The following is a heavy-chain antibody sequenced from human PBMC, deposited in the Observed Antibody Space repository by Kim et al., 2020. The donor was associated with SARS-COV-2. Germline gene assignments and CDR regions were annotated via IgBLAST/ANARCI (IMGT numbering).Heavy chain of an antibody. V-gene: IGHV1-69*01. Sequence: YAQKFQGRVTSTADESTSTAYMELSSLRSEDTAVYYCARSVAEGENWFDPWGQGTLVTVSS. J-gene: IGHJ5*02. D-gene: IGHD6-19*01. CDR3: ARSVAEGENWFDP.